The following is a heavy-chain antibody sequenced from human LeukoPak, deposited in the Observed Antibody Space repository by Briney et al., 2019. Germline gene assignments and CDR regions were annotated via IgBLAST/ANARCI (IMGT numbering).Heavy chain of an antibody. CDR3: ARDGIVVVPAAGEYMDV. J-gene: IGHJ6*03. CDR1: GFTFSSYW. V-gene: IGHV3-7*01. Sequence: GRSLRLSCAASGFTFSSYWMSWVRQAPGKGLEWVANIKQDGSEKYYVDSVKGRFTISRDNAKNSLYLQMNSLRAEDTAVYYCARDGIVVVPAAGEYMDVWGKGTTVTVSS. CDR2: IKQDGSEK. D-gene: IGHD2-2*01.